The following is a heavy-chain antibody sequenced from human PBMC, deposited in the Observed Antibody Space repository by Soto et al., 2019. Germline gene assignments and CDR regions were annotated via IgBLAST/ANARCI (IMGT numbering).Heavy chain of an antibody. J-gene: IGHJ5*02. CDR2: VYWDDDK. Sequence: QITLKESGPMLVKPTQALTLTCTCSGFSLTTSGVGVGWIRQPPGKALEWLALVYWDDDKRYSPSLTNRLTLAKDTWKNQVVLTLTNVDPTDTGSYFCAHKGGFGYPESWGQGLMVPVSS. CDR1: GFSLTTSGVG. CDR3: AHKGGFGYPES. D-gene: IGHD5-18*01. V-gene: IGHV2-5*02.